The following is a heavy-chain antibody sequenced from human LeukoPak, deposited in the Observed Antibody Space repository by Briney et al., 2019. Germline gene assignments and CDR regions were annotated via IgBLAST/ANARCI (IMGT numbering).Heavy chain of an antibody. CDR1: GDSISSYY. V-gene: IGHV4-59*12. Sequence: SETLSLTCTVSGDSISSYYWSWIRQPPGKGLEWIGYIDYSGSTHHNPSHKSRVTMSADTSKNQFSLKLSSLTAADTAVYYCARGCSSTSCWLRMDVWGQGTTVTVSS. D-gene: IGHD2-2*01. CDR3: ARGCSSTSCWLRMDV. J-gene: IGHJ6*02. CDR2: IDYSGST.